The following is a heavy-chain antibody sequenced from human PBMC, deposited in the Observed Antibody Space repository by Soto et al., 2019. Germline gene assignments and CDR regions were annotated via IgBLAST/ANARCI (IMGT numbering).Heavy chain of an antibody. CDR2: INHSGST. CDR1: GGSFSGYY. Sequence: SETLSLTCAVYGGSFSGYYWSWIRQPPGKGLEWIGEINHSGSTNYNPSLKSRVTISVDTSKNQFSLKLSSVTAADTAVYYCARTGTDYGDAGTDYWGQGTQVTVSS. CDR3: ARTGTDYGDAGTDY. V-gene: IGHV4-34*01. D-gene: IGHD4-17*01. J-gene: IGHJ4*02.